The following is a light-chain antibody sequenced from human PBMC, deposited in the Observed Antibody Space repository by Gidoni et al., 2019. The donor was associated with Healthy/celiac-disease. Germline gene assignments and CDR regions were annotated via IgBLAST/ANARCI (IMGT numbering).Light chain of an antibody. J-gene: IGLJ1*01. Sequence: QAVVTQEPSLTVSPGGTVTPTCCSSTGGVTSGHYPYWFQQKPGQAPRTLIYDTSQKHSWTPARFSGSLLGDKAALTLSGAQPEDEAEYFCLLSYTTTSYVFGTGTKVTVL. CDR3: LLSYTTTSYV. V-gene: IGLV7-46*01. CDR1: TGGVTSGHY. CDR2: DTS.